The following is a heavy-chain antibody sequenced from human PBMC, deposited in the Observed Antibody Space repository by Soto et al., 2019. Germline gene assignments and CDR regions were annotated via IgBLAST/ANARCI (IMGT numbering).Heavy chain of an antibody. CDR3: ARDNRIAVAGIYYFDY. CDR1: GGSISSYY. Sequence: SETLSLTCTVSGGSISSYYWSWIRQPPGKGLEWIGYIYYSGSTNYNPSLKSRVTISVDTSKNQFSLKLSSVTAADTAVYYCARDNRIAVAGIYYFDYWGQGTLVTVSS. CDR2: IYYSGST. V-gene: IGHV4-59*01. D-gene: IGHD6-19*01. J-gene: IGHJ4*02.